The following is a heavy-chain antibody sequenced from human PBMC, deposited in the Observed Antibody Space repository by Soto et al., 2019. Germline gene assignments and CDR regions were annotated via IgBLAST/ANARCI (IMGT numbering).Heavy chain of an antibody. CDR3: ARDRNDILTGYYGGAFDI. Sequence: GGSLRLSCAASGFTFSSYAMHWVRQAPGKGLEWVADISYDGSNKYYADSVKGRFTISRDNSKNTLYLQMNSLRAEDTAVYYCARDRNDILTGYYGGAFDIWGQGTMVTVSS. J-gene: IGHJ3*02. CDR2: ISYDGSNK. V-gene: IGHV3-30-3*01. D-gene: IGHD3-9*01. CDR1: GFTFSSYA.